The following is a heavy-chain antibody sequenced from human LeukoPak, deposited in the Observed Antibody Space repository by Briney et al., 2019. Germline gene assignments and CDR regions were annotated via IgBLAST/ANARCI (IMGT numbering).Heavy chain of an antibody. CDR3: AREVPPRWLDY. D-gene: IGHD3-9*01. J-gene: IGHJ4*02. CDR2: ISYDGSNK. V-gene: IGHV3-30-3*01. Sequence: PGGSLRLSCAASGFTFSSYAMHWVRQAPGKGLEWVAVISYDGSNKYYAYSVKVRFTTSRDNSTNTVYLQRNSPRAGDTDVYDCAREVPPRWLDYWGQGTLVTVSS. CDR1: GFTFSSYA.